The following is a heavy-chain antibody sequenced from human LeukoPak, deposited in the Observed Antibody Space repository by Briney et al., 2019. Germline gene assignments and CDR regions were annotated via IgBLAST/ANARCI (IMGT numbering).Heavy chain of an antibody. D-gene: IGHD3-22*01. Sequence: GGSLRLSCAASGFTFGSYGMSWVRQAPGKGLEWVSFITPNADRTSYADSVEGRFTISRDNPRNTLYMQMNSLRDEDTALYYCAIMHGYYDGSGYWVQRGQGTLVTVSS. J-gene: IGHJ1*01. CDR3: AIMHGYYDGSGYWVQ. CDR2: ITPNADRT. V-gene: IGHV3-23*01. CDR1: GFTFGSYG.